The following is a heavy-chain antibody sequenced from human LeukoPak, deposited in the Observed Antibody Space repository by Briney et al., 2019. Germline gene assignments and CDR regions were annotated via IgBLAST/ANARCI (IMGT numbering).Heavy chain of an antibody. Sequence: GGSLRLSCAASGFTFSSYGMHWVRQGPGKGLEWVAVISYDGSNRYYADSVKGRFTISRDKSKNTLYLQMNSLRAEDTAVYYCAKDQDTAMVPYDAFDIWGQGTMVTVSS. CDR1: GFTFSSYG. CDR2: ISYDGSNR. D-gene: IGHD5-18*01. CDR3: AKDQDTAMVPYDAFDI. J-gene: IGHJ3*02. V-gene: IGHV3-30*18.